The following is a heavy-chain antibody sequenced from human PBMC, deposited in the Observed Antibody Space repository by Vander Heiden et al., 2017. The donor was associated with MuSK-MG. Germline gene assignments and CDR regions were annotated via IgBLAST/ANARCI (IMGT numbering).Heavy chain of an antibody. D-gene: IGHD3-22*01. CDR1: GFTCRSYA. V-gene: IGHV3-30*04. CDR2: ISYDGSNT. J-gene: IGHJ4*02. Sequence: QVQLVGSGGGVVQPGRSLRLTCAASGFTCRSYAMHWVRQAPGKGLEWVAVISYDGSNTYHAGSVKGRFTISRDNSKNTLYLQMNSLRTEDTAVYYCARGYYDPIKADYWGQGTLVTVSS. CDR3: ARGYYDPIKADY.